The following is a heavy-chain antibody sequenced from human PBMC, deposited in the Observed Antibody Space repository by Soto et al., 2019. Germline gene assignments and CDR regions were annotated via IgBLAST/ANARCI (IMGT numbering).Heavy chain of an antibody. J-gene: IGHJ3*01. D-gene: IGHD3-16*02. Sequence: VGSLRLSCEDSGFSFSNYGIHWVRQAPGKGLEWVAVISHDGNSHHLADSVRGRFTIPRDNSKNTVFLHMTSLRREDSAVYHCVKAQERSAQYFAVVVTAFDFWGQGTMVTVSS. V-gene: IGHV3-30*18. CDR1: GFSFSNYG. CDR2: ISHDGNSH. CDR3: VKAQERSAQYFAVVVTAFDF.